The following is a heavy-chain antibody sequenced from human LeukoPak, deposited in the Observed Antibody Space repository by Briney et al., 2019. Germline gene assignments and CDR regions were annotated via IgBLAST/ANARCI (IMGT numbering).Heavy chain of an antibody. V-gene: IGHV4-34*01. CDR3: ARARRTTMIVAKDAFDI. CDR1: GGSFSGYY. CDR2: INHSGST. J-gene: IGHJ3*02. Sequence: SETLSLTCAVSGGSFSGYYWSWIRQPPGKGLEWIGEINHSGSTNYNPSLKCRVTISVDTSKNQFSLKLSSVTAADTAVYYCARARRTTMIVAKDAFDIWGQGTMVTVSS. D-gene: IGHD3-22*01.